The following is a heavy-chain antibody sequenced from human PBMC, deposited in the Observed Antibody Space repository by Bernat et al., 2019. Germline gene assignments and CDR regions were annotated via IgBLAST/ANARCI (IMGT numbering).Heavy chain of an antibody. D-gene: IGHD3-22*01. CDR1: GFTFSSYW. J-gene: IGHJ4*02. Sequence: EVQLVESGGGLVQPGGSLRLSCAASGFTFSSYWMSWVRQASGKGLEWVGRIRSKANSYAAAYAASVKGRFTISRDDSKNTAYLQMNSLQTEDTAVYYCVRRRTDDSSGYFDYWGQGTLVTVSS. CDR2: IRSKANSYAA. V-gene: IGHV3-73*01. CDR3: VRRRTDDSSGYFDY.